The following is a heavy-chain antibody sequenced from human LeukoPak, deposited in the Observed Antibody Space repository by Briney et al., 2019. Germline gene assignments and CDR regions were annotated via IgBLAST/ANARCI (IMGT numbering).Heavy chain of an antibody. D-gene: IGHD2-2*01. CDR2: IYPGDSDT. CDR1: GYSFTSYW. CDR3: AKIDRQYCSRSSCYALDY. J-gene: IGHJ4*02. Sequence: GESLKISCKCSGYSFTSYWIGWVRQMPGKSLEWMGIIYPGDSDTRYSPSFQGQVTISADKSISTAYLQWSSLKASDTAMYYCAKIDRQYCSRSSCYALDYWGQGTQVTVSS. V-gene: IGHV5-51*01.